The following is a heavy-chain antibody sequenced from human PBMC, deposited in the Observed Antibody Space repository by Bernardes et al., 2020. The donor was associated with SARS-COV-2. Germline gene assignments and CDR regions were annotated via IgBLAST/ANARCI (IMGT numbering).Heavy chain of an antibody. D-gene: IGHD3-22*01. CDR2: IRDFNGNT. CDR1: GYPFGKYG. J-gene: IGHJ4*02. Sequence: ASVKVSCKATGYPFGKYGFTWVRQAPGQGLEWLGWIRDFNGNTEYAQKFQGRITVASDASTNTAYLELRSLTSDDTALYYCARFNSGGYGSYYFDYWGQGTLVTVSS. CDR3: ARFNSGGYGSYYFDY. V-gene: IGHV1-18*04.